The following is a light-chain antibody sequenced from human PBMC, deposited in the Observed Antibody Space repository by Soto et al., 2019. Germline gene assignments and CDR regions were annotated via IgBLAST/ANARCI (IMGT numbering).Light chain of an antibody. V-gene: IGKV3-20*01. CDR1: QSISSSY. J-gene: IGKJ1*01. CDR3: QHYGSIPRT. Sequence: EIVLTQSPGTLSLSPGERATLSCRASQSISSSYLAWYQHKPGQTPRLLIYGASNRATGIPDRFSGSGSGTDFTLTISRLEPEDFAVYYCQHYGSIPRTFGQGTKVEIK. CDR2: GAS.